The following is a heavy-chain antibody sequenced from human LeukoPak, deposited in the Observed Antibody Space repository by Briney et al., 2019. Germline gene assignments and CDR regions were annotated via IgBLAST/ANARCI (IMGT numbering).Heavy chain of an antibody. CDR2: ISAYNGNT. J-gene: IGHJ3*02. CDR1: GYTFTSYG. V-gene: IGHV1-18*01. CDR3: ARDRDILTPFDI. D-gene: IGHD3-9*01. Sequence: ASVKVSCKASGYTFTSYGISWVRQAPGQGLEWMGWISAYNGNTNYAQKLQGRVTMTTDTSTSTAYMELRSLRSDVTAVYYCARDRDILTPFDIWGQGTMVTVSS.